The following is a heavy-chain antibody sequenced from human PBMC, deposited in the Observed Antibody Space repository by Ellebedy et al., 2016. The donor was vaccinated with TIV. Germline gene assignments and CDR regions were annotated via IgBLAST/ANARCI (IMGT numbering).Heavy chain of an antibody. V-gene: IGHV1-46*01. CDR2: IDPSGATT. CDR1: GYTFTSYY. D-gene: IGHD5/OR15-5a*01. J-gene: IGHJ6*02. CDR3: ARDRIVSSTSDLYYGMDV. Sequence: AASVKVSCKASGYTFTSYYMHWVRQAPGQGLEWMGIIDPSGATTDYEQKFQGRVTMTRDTSTRTVYMELSSLRSEDTAVYYCARDRIVSSTSDLYYGMDVWGQGTTVTVSS.